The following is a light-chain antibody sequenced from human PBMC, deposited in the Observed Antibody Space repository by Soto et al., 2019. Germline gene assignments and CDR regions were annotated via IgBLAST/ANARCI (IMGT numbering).Light chain of an antibody. Sequence: QSALTQPPSASGSPGQSVTISCTGSRSDIGDSNYVSWYQQHPRKAPKLIISEVINRPSGVPDRFYASKSGNTASLTISGLQAEDEADYYCASKAGSSRHVVFGGGNKVTVL. CDR1: RSDIGDSNY. CDR2: EVI. CDR3: ASKAGSSRHVV. V-gene: IGLV2-8*01. J-gene: IGLJ2*01.